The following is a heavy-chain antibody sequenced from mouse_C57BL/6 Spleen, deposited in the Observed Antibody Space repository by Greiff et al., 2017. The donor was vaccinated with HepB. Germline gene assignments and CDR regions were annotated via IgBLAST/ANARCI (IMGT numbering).Heavy chain of an antibody. CDR1: GYTFTSYW. CDR3: ASFDTTVVATRAMDY. V-gene: IGHV1-50*01. Sequence: QVQLQQPGAEPVKPGASVKLSCKASGYTFTSYWMQWVKQRPGQGLEWIGEIDPSDSYTNYNQKFKGKATLTVDTSSSTAYMQLSSLTSEDSAVYYCASFDTTVVATRAMDYWGQGTSVTVSS. D-gene: IGHD1-1*01. J-gene: IGHJ4*01. CDR2: IDPSDSYT.